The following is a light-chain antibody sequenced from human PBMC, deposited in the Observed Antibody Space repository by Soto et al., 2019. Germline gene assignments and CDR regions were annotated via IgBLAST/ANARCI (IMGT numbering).Light chain of an antibody. CDR2: DVS. J-gene: IGKJ4*01. V-gene: IGKV1-33*01. Sequence: DIQMTQSPSSLSASVGDRFTITCQTIQVIKNYLNWYQQKPGKAPKLPIYDVSHLETGVPFRFRGSGFGQFFTLTISSLQPEDFEPYYCQHYYNFPLTFGGGTKVDIK. CDR3: QHYYNFPLT. CDR1: QVIKNY.